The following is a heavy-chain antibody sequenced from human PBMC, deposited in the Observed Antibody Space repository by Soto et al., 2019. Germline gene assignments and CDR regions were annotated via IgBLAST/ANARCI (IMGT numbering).Heavy chain of an antibody. J-gene: IGHJ4*02. CDR2: IYSSGSA. CDR3: ATIVGANDY. CDR1: RASIYTYS. Sequence: SETLSLTCTVSRASIYTYSWTWIRQPAGKGLQWIGHIYSSGSANYSPSLKSRVSMSVDSSKNQISLKLSSVTAADTAVYYCATIVGANDYWGQGTLVTVSS. V-gene: IGHV4-4*07. D-gene: IGHD1-26*01.